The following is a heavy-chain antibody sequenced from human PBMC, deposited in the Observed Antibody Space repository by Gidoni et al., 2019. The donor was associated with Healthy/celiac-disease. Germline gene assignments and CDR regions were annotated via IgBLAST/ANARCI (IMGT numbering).Heavy chain of an antibody. CDR3: ARETTSSGWPEYFQH. V-gene: IGHV4-39*02. D-gene: IGHD6-19*01. J-gene: IGHJ1*01. CDR2: IYYSGST. CDR1: GGPISSSSYY. Sequence: QLQLQESGPGLVKPSETLSLTCTVSGGPISSSSYYWGWIRPPPGKGLEWIGSIYYSGSTYYNPSLKSRVTISVDTSKNQFSLKLSSVTAADTAVYYCARETTSSGWPEYFQHWGQGTLVTVSS.